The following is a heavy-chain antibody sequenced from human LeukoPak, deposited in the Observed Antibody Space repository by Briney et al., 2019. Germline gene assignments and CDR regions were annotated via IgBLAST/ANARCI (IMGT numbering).Heavy chain of an antibody. CDR2: ISASGTLT. D-gene: IGHD6-25*01. CDR3: ARDGTPNYSTGWVYMDV. Sequence: GGSLRLSCAASGFSFSSYEMNWVRQAPGKGLEWISYISASGTLTHYADSVGGRFTISRDNAKNSLFLQMNSLRGEDTAVYYCARDGTPNYSTGWVYMDVWGKGTTVTISS. J-gene: IGHJ6*04. CDR1: GFSFSSYE. V-gene: IGHV3-48*03.